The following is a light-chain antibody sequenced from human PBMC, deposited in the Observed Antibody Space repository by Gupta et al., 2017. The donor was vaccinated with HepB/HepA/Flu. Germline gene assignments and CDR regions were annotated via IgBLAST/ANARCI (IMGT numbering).Light chain of an antibody. V-gene: IGLV1-47*02. Sequence: QSVLTPPPSASATPGQRVTISCSGSSSTAGRDNVYWYHQHPGAAPNLLIYNNNKRPSGVPDRFSASKSGTSASLAISGLRAEEEADYYCAAGDSSLSVYVFGTGIWVTVL. CDR1: SSTAGRDN. CDR3: AAGDSSLSVYV. J-gene: IGLJ1*01. CDR2: NNN.